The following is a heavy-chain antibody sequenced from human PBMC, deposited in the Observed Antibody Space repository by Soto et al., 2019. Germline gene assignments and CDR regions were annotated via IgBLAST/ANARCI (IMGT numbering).Heavy chain of an antibody. CDR3: AKDIFFFLVVAAPGVYGMDV. CDR1: GFTFSSYA. J-gene: IGHJ6*02. D-gene: IGHD2-15*01. CDR2: ISGSGGST. V-gene: IGHV3-23*01. Sequence: GGSLRLSCAASGFTFSSYAMSWVRQAPGKGLEWVSAISGSGGSTYYADSVEGRFTISRDNSKNTLYLQMNSLRAEDKAVYYCAKDIFFFLVVAAPGVYGMDVWGQGTTVTVSS.